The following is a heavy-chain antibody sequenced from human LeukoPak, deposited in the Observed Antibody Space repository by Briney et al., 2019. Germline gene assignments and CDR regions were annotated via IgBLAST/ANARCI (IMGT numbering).Heavy chain of an antibody. CDR1: GDSVSTASNA. CDR2: TYYRSKWFN. Sequence: SQTLSLTCAISGDSVSTASNAWYWIRQSPSRGLEWLGRTYYRSKWFNDYAVSVKSRITINPETSKNQFSLQLNSVTPEDTAVYYCARDLLDSFDIWGQGAMVTVSS. CDR3: ARDLLDSFDI. J-gene: IGHJ3*02. V-gene: IGHV6-1*01.